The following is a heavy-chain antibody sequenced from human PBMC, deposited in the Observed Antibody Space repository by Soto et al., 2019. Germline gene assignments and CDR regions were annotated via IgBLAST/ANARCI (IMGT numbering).Heavy chain of an antibody. V-gene: IGHV3-72*01. Sequence: VQLVESGGDLVQPGGSLRLSCVGSGFRLSDHYMDWVRQAPGKGLEWVGRIRNDPKSYITDYAESVKGRFAISRDDSRNSLFLQMSSLTTEDTAIYYCADLTWTGSYFPWGQGTLVTVSS. D-gene: IGHD3-9*01. CDR1: GFRLSDHY. J-gene: IGHJ5*02. CDR3: ADLTWTGSYFP. CDR2: IRNDPKSYIT.